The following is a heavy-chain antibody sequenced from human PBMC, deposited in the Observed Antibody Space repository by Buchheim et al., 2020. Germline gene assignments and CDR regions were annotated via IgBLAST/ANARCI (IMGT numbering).Heavy chain of an antibody. V-gene: IGHV3-7*01. CDR2: IKQDGSEK. Sequence: EVQLVESGGGLVQPGGSLRLSCTASGFTFSRVWMRWVRQAPGKGLEWVANIKQDGSEKYYVDSVKGRFTISRDNAKNSLYLQMNSLRAEDTAVYYCAGELILDTYYYYYGMDVWGQGTT. CDR1: GFTFSRVW. J-gene: IGHJ6*02. D-gene: IGHD3-16*01. CDR3: AGELILDTYYYYYGMDV.